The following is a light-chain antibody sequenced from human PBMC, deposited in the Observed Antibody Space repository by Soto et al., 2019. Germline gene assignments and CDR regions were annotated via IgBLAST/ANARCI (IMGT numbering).Light chain of an antibody. CDR3: VTWDNSLSAPVV. J-gene: IGLJ2*01. CDR1: SSNIGTNY. CDR2: DNN. Sequence: QSVLTQPPSVSTAPGQKVTISCSGGSSNIGTNYVSWYQHFPGTAPQLLIYDNNKRPSGIPDRFSGSKSGTSATLGITGLQTGDEADYYCVTWDNSLSAPVVFGGGTKLTVL. V-gene: IGLV1-51*01.